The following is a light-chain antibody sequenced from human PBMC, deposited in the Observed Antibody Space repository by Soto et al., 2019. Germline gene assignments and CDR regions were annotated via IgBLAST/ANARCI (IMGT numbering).Light chain of an antibody. Sequence: QSVLTQPPSVSGAPGQRVTISCTGSSSNIGAGYDVHWYQQLPGTAPKLLIYGNSNRPSGDPDRFSGSKSGTSASLAITGLQAEDEADYYRQSYDSSLSAPVFGTGTKLTVL. CDR2: GNS. J-gene: IGLJ1*01. CDR1: SSNIGAGYD. CDR3: QSYDSSLSAPV. V-gene: IGLV1-40*01.